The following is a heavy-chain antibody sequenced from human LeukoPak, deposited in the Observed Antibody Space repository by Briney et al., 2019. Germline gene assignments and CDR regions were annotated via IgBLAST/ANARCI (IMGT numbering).Heavy chain of an antibody. D-gene: IGHD3-22*01. V-gene: IGHV4-4*07. CDR1: GGSFNSYY. CDR2: IYISGST. J-gene: IGHJ4*02. Sequence: PSETLSLTCTVSGGSFNSYYWNWIRQPAGKGLEWIGRIYISGSTNYNPSLKSRITMSVDTSKNQFSLKLSSVTAADTAVYYCARRAFFYDSSGQYYFDYWGQGTLVTVSS. CDR3: ARRAFFYDSSGQYYFDY.